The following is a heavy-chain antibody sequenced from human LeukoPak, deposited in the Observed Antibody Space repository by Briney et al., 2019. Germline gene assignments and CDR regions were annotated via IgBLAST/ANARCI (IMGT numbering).Heavy chain of an antibody. J-gene: IGHJ4*02. Sequence: GSLRLSCAASGFTFSSYGMHWVRQPPGKGLEWIGEINHSGSTNYNPSLKSRVTISVDTSKNQFSLKLSSVTAADTAVYYCASGYTRSVGYWGQGTLVTVSS. V-gene: IGHV4-34*01. CDR3: ASGYTRSVGY. D-gene: IGHD2-2*02. CDR2: INHSGST. CDR1: GFTFSSYG.